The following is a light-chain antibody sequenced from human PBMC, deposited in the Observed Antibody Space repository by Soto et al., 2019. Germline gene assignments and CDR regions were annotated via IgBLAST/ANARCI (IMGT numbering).Light chain of an antibody. Sequence: QSVLTQPASVSASPGQSITISCTGTSSDVGGHNYVSWCQQHPGKAPKLIIYDVSNRPSGVSGRFSGSKSANTASLTISGLQAEDEGDYYCGSYRSSGIYVFGTGTKVTVL. J-gene: IGLJ1*01. CDR1: SSDVGGHNY. V-gene: IGLV2-14*03. CDR3: GSYRSSGIYV. CDR2: DVS.